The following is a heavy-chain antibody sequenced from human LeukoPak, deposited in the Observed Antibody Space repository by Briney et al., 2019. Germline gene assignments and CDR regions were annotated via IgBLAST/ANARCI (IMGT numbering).Heavy chain of an antibody. D-gene: IGHD4-17*01. Sequence: GASVKVSCRASRYNFTGYYMHWVRQAPGQGLEWMGIINPSGGSTSYAQKFQGRVTMTRDTSTSTVYMELSSLRSEDTAVYYCARSPTVTKRLVVESYWGQGTLVTVSS. CDR2: INPSGGST. J-gene: IGHJ4*02. CDR3: ARSPTVTKRLVVESY. CDR1: RYNFTGYY. V-gene: IGHV1-46*01.